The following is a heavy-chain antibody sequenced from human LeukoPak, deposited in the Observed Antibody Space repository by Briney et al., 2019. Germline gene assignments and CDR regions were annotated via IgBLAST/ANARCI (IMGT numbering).Heavy chain of an antibody. D-gene: IGHD3-9*01. J-gene: IGHJ4*02. V-gene: IGHV4-39*01. CDR2: IYYSGST. CDR1: GGSISSSSYY. Sequence: NPSETLSLTCTVSGGSISSSSYYWGWIRQPPGKGLEWIGSIYYSGSTYYNPSLKSRVTISVDTSKNQFSLKLSSVTAADTAVYYCARLPSALRYFGTEYYFDYWGQGTLVTVSS. CDR3: ARLPSALRYFGTEYYFDY.